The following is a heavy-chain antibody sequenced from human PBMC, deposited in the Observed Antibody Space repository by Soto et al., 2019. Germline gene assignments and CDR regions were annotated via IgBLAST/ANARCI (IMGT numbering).Heavy chain of an antibody. J-gene: IGHJ6*03. D-gene: IGHD3-10*01. CDR2: IYPGDSDT. Sequence: GESLKISCKGSGYSFTSYWIGWVRQMPGKGLEWMGIIYPGDSDTRYSPSFQGQVTISADKSISTAYLQWSSLKASDTAMYYCVRLPMVRGAPYYYYYMDVWGKGTTVTVSS. V-gene: IGHV5-51*01. CDR1: GYSFTSYW. CDR3: VRLPMVRGAPYYYYYMDV.